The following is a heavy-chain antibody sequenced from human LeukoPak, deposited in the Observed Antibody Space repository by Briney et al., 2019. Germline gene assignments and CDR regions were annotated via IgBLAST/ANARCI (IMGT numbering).Heavy chain of an antibody. Sequence: GGSLRLSCAASGFTFSTYATTWVRQAPGKGLEWVSLISGGGGNTYYADSVKGRFTISRDNSKNTVSLQMNSLRAEDTAVYYCAKDVRVGGGGMDVWGQGTPVTVSS. V-gene: IGHV3-23*01. J-gene: IGHJ6*02. CDR1: GFTFSTYA. D-gene: IGHD1-26*01. CDR3: AKDVRVGGGGMDV. CDR2: ISGGGGNT.